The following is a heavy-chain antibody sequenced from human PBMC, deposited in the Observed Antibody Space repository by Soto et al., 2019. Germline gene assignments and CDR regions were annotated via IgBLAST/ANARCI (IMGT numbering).Heavy chain of an antibody. CDR1: GGTFSNYA. Sequence: QVQLVQSGAEVKKPGSSVKVSCKASGGTFSNYAIDWVRQAPGQGLEWMGGIFPLFGTTSYAQRFQGRVTITADKSTRTAYMELSSLRSEDTAVIYCARDISTGGRHSGFDIWGLGTMVSVSS. V-gene: IGHV1-69*06. J-gene: IGHJ3*02. CDR2: IFPLFGTT. CDR3: ARDISTGGRHSGFDI. D-gene: IGHD3-16*01.